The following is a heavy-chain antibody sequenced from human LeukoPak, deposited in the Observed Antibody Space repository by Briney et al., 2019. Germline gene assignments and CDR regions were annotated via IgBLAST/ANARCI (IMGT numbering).Heavy chain of an antibody. Sequence: SETLSLTCIVSGGSISSYYWSWIRQPPGEGLEWIGYIYTSGSTNYNPSLKSRVTISVDTSKNQFSLKLSSVTAADTAVYYCARHVTGDGYNPLYFDYWGQGTLVTVSS. CDR3: ARHVTGDGYNPLYFDY. CDR1: GGSISSYY. J-gene: IGHJ4*02. CDR2: IYTSGST. V-gene: IGHV4-4*09. D-gene: IGHD5-24*01.